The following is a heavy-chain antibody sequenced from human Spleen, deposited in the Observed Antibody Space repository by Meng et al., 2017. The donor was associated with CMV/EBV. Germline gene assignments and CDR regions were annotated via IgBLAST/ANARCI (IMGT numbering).Heavy chain of an antibody. CDR3: ARELIVVLPAAIIDYDYYGMDV. CDR1: GYTFTNYY. J-gene: IGHJ6*02. D-gene: IGHD2-2*02. Sequence: ASVKVSCKASGYTFTNYYIHWVRQAPGQGLEWMGWINPNSGGTNYAQNFQGRVTMTRDTSISTAYMELSRLSSDDTAVYYCARELIVVLPAAIIDYDYYGMDVWGQGTTVTVSS. CDR2: INPNSGGT. V-gene: IGHV1-2*02.